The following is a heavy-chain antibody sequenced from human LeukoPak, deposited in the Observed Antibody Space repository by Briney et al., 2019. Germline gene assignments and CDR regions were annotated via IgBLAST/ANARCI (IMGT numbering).Heavy chain of an antibody. V-gene: IGHV4-39*01. D-gene: IGHD6-13*01. CDR1: GGFVSSSSYY. J-gene: IGHJ4*02. CDR3: ARHGGAAAAIDY. Sequence: SETLSLTCTVSGGFVSSSSYYWGWIRQPPGKGLEWIGSIYYSGTTYYIPSLKSRITISVDMSKNQFSLKLNSVTAADTAVYYCARHGGAAAAIDYWGQGTLVTVSS. CDR2: IYYSGTT.